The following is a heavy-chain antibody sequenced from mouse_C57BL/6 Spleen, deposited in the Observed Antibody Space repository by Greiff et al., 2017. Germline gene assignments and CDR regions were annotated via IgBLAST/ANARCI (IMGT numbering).Heavy chain of an antibody. CDR2: IYPGDGDT. CDR3: ARGSYYSNHYYAMDY. D-gene: IGHD2-5*01. Sequence: VQLQQSGAELVKPGASVKISCKASGYAFSSYWMNWVKQRPGKGLEWIGQIYPGDGDTNYNGKFKGKATLTADKSSSTAYMQLSSLTSEDSAVYFCARGSYYSNHYYAMDYWGQGTSVTVSS. J-gene: IGHJ4*01. CDR1: GYAFSSYW. V-gene: IGHV1-80*01.